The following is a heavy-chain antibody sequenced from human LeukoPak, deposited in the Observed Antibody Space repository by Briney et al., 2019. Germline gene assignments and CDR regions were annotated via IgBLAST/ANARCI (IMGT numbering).Heavy chain of an antibody. D-gene: IGHD3-10*01. CDR1: GDSVSSNNAA. CDR3: AREYMVRGVTLYAFDY. V-gene: IGHV6-1*01. Sequence: SQTLSLTCAISGDSVSSNNAAWNWIRQSPSRGLEWLGRTYYRSKWYSDYSLSMKSRISVNPDTSKNQFSLHLNSVTPEDTAVYYCAREYMVRGVTLYAFDYWGQGTLVTVSS. J-gene: IGHJ4*02. CDR2: TYYRSKWYS.